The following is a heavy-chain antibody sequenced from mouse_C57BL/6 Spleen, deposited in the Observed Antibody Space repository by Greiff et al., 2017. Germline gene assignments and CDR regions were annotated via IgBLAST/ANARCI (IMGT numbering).Heavy chain of an antibody. CDR2: INPGSGGT. V-gene: IGHV1-54*01. J-gene: IGHJ3*01. D-gene: IGHD3-1*01. Sequence: QVQLQQSGAELVRPGTSVKVSCKASGYAFTNYLIEWVKQRPGQGLEWIGVINPGSGGTNYNEKFKGKATLTADKSSSTAYMQLSSLTSEDSAVYFCARDDMGYVWFAYWGQGTLVTVSA. CDR1: GYAFTNYL. CDR3: ARDDMGYVWFAY.